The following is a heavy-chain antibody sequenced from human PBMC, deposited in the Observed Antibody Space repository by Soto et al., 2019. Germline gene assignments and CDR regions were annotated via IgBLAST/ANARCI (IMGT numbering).Heavy chain of an antibody. D-gene: IGHD6-19*01. Sequence: QVQLVQSGAEVKKPGASVKVSCKASGYTFTNYDINWVRQATGQGLEWMGRMNPNSGNTSYAQKFQGRVTMTRNTSITTAYMELSSLRSEDTAVYYCARRPSSGWSWYFDLWGRGTLVTVSS. CDR1: GYTFTNYD. J-gene: IGHJ2*01. CDR2: MNPNSGNT. CDR3: ARRPSSGWSWYFDL. V-gene: IGHV1-8*01.